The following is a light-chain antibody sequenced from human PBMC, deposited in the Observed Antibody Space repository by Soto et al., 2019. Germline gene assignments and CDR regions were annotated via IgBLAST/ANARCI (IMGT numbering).Light chain of an antibody. CDR1: SSNIGAPYD. J-gene: IGLJ2*01. V-gene: IGLV1-40*01. CDR2: GNN. CDR3: QSFDSSLRGGV. Sequence: QSVLTQPPSVSGAPGQRVTISCTGSSSNIGAPYDVHWYQQLPGTAPKLLIYGNNNRPSGVPDRFSGSKSGTSASLAIPGLQAEVEADYYCQSFDSSLRGGVFGGGTKLTVL.